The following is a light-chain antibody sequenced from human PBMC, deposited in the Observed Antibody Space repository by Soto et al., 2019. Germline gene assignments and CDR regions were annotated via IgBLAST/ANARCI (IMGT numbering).Light chain of an antibody. CDR2: DVS. V-gene: IGLV2-11*01. CDR1: SSDVGSYNY. J-gene: IGLJ2*01. Sequence: QSALTQPRSVSGSPGQSVTISCTGTSSDVGSYNYVSWYQQYPGKAPQLMIYDVSERPSGVPHRFSGSKSGNTASLTISGLRPEDEADYCCCSYAGTFSIIFGGGTKVTVL. CDR3: CSYAGTFSII.